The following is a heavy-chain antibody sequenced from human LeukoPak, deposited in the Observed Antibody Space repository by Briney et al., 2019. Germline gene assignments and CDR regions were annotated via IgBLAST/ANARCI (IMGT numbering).Heavy chain of an antibody. CDR2: IYTSGST. J-gene: IGHJ3*02. Sequence: SETLSLTCTVSGGSISSYYWSWIRQPAGKGLEWIGRIYTSGSTNYNPSLKSRVTMSVDTSKNQFSLKLSSVTAADTAVYYCARDERLGPAAHGVYAFDIWGQGTMVTVSS. CDR1: GGSISSYY. V-gene: IGHV4-4*07. D-gene: IGHD2-2*01. CDR3: ARDERLGPAAHGVYAFDI.